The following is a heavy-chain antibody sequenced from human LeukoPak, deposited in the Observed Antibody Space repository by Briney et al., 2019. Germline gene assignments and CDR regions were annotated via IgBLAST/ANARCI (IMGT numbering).Heavy chain of an antibody. CDR1: GYTFTNYD. V-gene: IGHV1-8*01. Sequence: ASVKVSCKASGYTFTNYDINWVRQATGQGLEWMGWMNPNSGNTGYAQKFQGRVTMTRDTSISTAYMELSSLKSEDTAVYYCARRGWELLGIDSWGQGTLATVSS. CDR3: ARRGWELLGIDS. CDR2: MNPNSGNT. J-gene: IGHJ4*02. D-gene: IGHD2-15*01.